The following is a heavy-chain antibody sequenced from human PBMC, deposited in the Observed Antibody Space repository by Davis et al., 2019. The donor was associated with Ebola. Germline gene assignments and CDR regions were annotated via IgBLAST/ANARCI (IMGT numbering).Heavy chain of an antibody. CDR1: GFTFRSYW. CDR3: TRGSRNLDV. CDR2: IKEDGSEK. V-gene: IGHV3-7*03. Sequence: PGGSLRLSCAASGFTFRSYWMSWVRQAPGKGLEWVAKIKEDGSEKLEVDSVKCRFTTPRDNVKDSLYLKMTSRRAGETAVYYCTRGSRNLDVWGQGTTVTVAS. J-gene: IGHJ6*02.